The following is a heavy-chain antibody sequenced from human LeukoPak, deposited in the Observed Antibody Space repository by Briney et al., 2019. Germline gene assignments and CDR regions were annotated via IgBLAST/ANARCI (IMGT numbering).Heavy chain of an antibody. CDR1: GITFSGYS. Sequence: HPGGSLRLSCVVSGITFSGYSMIWVRQAPGKGLEWLSFMTTSGNTIFYAKSVKDRFTISRDNAKKSLYLQMNSLRDEDTAVYYCARVGGATAVTMYFEYWGQGTLVTVTS. CDR2: MTTSGNTI. V-gene: IGHV3-48*02. D-gene: IGHD1-26*01. J-gene: IGHJ4*02. CDR3: ARVGGATAVTMYFEY.